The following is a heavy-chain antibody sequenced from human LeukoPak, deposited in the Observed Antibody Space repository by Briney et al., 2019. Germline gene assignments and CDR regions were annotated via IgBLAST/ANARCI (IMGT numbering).Heavy chain of an antibody. Sequence: PGGSLRLSCAASGFTFSSYWMHWVRQAPGKGLEWVSVIYSGGSTYYADSVKGRFTISRDNSKNTLYLQMNSLRAEDTAVYYCARDRGYSYGYAQWGQGTLVTVSS. D-gene: IGHD5-18*01. V-gene: IGHV3-66*01. CDR1: GFTFSSYW. CDR3: ARDRGYSYGYAQ. J-gene: IGHJ4*02. CDR2: IYSGGST.